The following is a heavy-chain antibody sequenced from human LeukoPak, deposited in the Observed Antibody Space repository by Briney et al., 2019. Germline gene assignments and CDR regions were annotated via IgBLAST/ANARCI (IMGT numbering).Heavy chain of an antibody. CDR2: ISWNSGSI. V-gene: IGHV3-9*03. Sequence: PGRSLRLSCAASGFTFDDYAMHWVRQAPGKGLEWVSGISWNSGSIGYSHSLKGRFTISRDNAKISLYLQMNSLRAEDMALYYCAKDFGPEGGIAAAATPFDYWGQGTLVTVSS. J-gene: IGHJ4*02. CDR3: AKDFGPEGGIAAAATPFDY. D-gene: IGHD6-13*01. CDR1: GFTFDDYA.